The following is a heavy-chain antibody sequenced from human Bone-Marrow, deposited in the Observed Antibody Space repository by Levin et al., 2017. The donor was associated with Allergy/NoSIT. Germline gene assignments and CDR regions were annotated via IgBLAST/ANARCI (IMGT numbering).Heavy chain of an antibody. D-gene: IGHD2-21*02. CDR2: IYYSGST. V-gene: IGHV4-39*07. J-gene: IGHJ4*02. Sequence: SQTLSLTCTVSGGSISSSSYYWGWIRQPPGKGLEWIGSIYYSGSTYYNPSLKSRVTISVDTSKNQFSLKLSSVTAADTAVYYCARVGVTAIPDYWGQGTLVTVSS. CDR3: ARVGVTAIPDY. CDR1: GGSISSSSYY.